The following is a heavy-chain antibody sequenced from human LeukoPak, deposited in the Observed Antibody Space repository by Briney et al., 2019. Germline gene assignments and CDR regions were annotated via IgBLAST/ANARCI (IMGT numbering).Heavy chain of an antibody. D-gene: IGHD3-22*01. CDR2: MNPNSANT. CDR3: AISDRSYYFDY. CDR1: GYTFTTYD. J-gene: IGHJ4*02. V-gene: IGHV1-8*01. Sequence: ASVKLSCKASGYTFTTYDINWVRQATGQGLEWMGWMNPNSANTGYAQKFQGRVTMTRNTSISTAYMELSSLRSEDTAVYYCAISDRSYYFDYWGQGTLVTVSS.